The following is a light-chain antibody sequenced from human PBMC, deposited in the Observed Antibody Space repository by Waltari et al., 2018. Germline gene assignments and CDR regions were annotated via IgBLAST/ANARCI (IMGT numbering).Light chain of an antibody. CDR2: DVT. V-gene: IGLV2-14*03. CDR1: TSDVGGGNY. Sequence: QSALTQPASLSGSPGQSITISCTGTTSDVGGGNYVSWYQQYPGKVPKPLIYDVTNRPSGFPDLFSGSKSGSTASLTISGLQAEDEADYYCSSYRSSSTLVVFGGGTKLIVL. J-gene: IGLJ2*01. CDR3: SSYRSSSTLVV.